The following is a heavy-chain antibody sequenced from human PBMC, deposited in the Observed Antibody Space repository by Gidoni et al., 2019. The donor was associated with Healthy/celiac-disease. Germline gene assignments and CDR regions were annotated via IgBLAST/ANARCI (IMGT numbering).Heavy chain of an antibody. CDR1: GGSISSSSYY. CDR2: IYYSGST. V-gene: IGHV4-39*01. D-gene: IGHD6-13*01. J-gene: IGHJ4*02. Sequence: QLQLQESGPGLVKPSETLSLTCTVSGGSISSSSYYWGWIRQPPGKGLEWIGSIYYSGSTYYNPSLKSRVTISVDTSKNQFSLKLSSVTAADTAVYYCARHNQDGIAAAGGDYWGQGTLVTVSS. CDR3: ARHNQDGIAAAGGDY.